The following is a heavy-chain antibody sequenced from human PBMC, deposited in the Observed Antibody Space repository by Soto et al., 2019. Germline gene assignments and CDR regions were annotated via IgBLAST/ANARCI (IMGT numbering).Heavy chain of an antibody. CDR3: ARRGSGSYYDY. D-gene: IGHD1-26*01. CDR1: GFTFSSYA. Sequence: EVQLLESGGGLLQPGGSLRLSCAASGFTFSSYAMRWVRQAPGKGLEWVSAISGSGDSTYYADSVKGRFTISRDNSKNTLYLQMNSLRAEDTAKYYCARRGSGSYYDYWGQGTLVTVSS. CDR2: ISGSGDST. V-gene: IGHV3-23*01. J-gene: IGHJ4*02.